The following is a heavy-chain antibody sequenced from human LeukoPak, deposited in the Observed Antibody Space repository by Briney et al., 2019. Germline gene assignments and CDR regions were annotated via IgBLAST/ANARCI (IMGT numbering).Heavy chain of an antibody. D-gene: IGHD6-13*01. CDR2: IYYSGST. CDR1: GGSISSYY. J-gene: IGHJ6*03. V-gene: IGHV4-59*01. Sequence: PSETLSLTCTVSGGSISSYYWSWIRQPPGKGLEWIGYIYYSGSTNYNPSLKSRVTISVDTSKNQFSLKLSSVTAADTAVYYCARGIRIAAAGISYYYYYYYMDVWGKGTTVTISS. CDR3: ARGIRIAAAGISYYYYYYYMDV.